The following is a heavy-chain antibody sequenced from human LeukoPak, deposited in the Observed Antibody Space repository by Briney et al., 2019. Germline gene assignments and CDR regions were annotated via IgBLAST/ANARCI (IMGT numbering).Heavy chain of an antibody. J-gene: IGHJ6*04. Sequence: GGSLRLSCAASGFTFSSFSMNWVRQAPGKGLEWVSYISSSSSTIYYADSVKGRFTISRDNAKNSLYLQMNGLRAEDTAVYYCAKLRELGVWGKGTTVTVSS. CDR1: GFTFSSFS. D-gene: IGHD3-16*01. CDR3: AKLRELGV. CDR2: ISSSSSTI. V-gene: IGHV3-48*04.